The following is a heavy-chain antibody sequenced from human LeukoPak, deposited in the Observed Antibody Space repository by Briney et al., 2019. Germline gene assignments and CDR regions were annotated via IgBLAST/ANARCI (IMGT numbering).Heavy chain of an antibody. Sequence: GESLKISCKGSGYSFTSYWIGWVRQMPGKGLEWVGIIYPGDSDTRYSPSFQGQVTISADKSISTAYLQWSSLEASDTAMYYCARYPTTVVTYFDYWGQGTLVTVSS. V-gene: IGHV5-51*01. CDR3: ARYPTTVVTYFDY. CDR1: GYSFTSYW. D-gene: IGHD4-23*01. CDR2: IYPGDSDT. J-gene: IGHJ4*02.